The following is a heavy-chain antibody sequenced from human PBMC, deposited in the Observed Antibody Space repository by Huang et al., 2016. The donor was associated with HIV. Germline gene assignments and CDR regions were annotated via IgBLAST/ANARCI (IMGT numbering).Heavy chain of an antibody. J-gene: IGHJ4*02. CDR3: ARHERWAMVRGVPQWGFDY. V-gene: IGHV4-39*01. CDR2: IYYSGRT. CDR1: GGSISSSSYY. Sequence: QLQLQESGPGLVKPSETLSLTCTVSGGSISSSSYYWGWIRQPPGKGLEWIGTIYYSGRTYYNPSRKCRVTISVDTSKNQFSLKLSSVTAADTAVYYCARHERWAMVRGVPQWGFDYWGQGTLVTVSS. D-gene: IGHD3-10*01.